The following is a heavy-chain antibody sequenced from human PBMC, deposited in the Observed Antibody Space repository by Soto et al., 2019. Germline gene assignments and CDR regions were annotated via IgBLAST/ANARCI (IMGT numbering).Heavy chain of an antibody. J-gene: IGHJ4*02. Sequence: QVQLVQSGAEEKKPGASVKVSCKASGYTFTSYAMHWVRQAPGQRLEWMGWINAGNGSTKYSQKFQGRVNITRDTSASTGYMELSSLRSEDTAVYYCARSIVVVTALDYWGQGTLVTVSS. V-gene: IGHV1-3*05. D-gene: IGHD2-21*02. CDR1: GYTFTSYA. CDR2: INAGNGST. CDR3: ARSIVVVTALDY.